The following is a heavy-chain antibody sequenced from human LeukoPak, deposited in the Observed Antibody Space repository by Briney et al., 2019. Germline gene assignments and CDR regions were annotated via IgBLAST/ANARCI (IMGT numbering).Heavy chain of an antibody. CDR1: GFTLSSYA. V-gene: IGHV3-23*01. CDR3: AKDIDGYNPTAFDC. D-gene: IGHD5-24*01. CDR2: ISGSGGST. J-gene: IGHJ4*02. Sequence: GGSLRLSCAASGFTLSSYAMSWVRQAPGKGLEWVSAISGSGGSTYYADSVKGRFSISGDNSKNTLYLQMNSLRAEDTAVYYCAKDIDGYNPTAFDCWGQGTLVTVSS.